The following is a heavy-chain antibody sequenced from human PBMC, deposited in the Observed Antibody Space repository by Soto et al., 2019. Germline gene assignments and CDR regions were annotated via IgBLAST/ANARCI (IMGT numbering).Heavy chain of an antibody. J-gene: IGHJ4*02. V-gene: IGHV3-74*01. CDR1: GFTFSGDW. D-gene: IGHD4-17*01. CDR2: IDPYDTGI. CDR3: TSETSGARDY. Sequence: EVQLVESGGGLVQPGGSLRLSCRDSGFTFSGDWMHWVRQAPGKGLDWVSRIDPYDTGISYADSVKGRFTISRDNAKSTLYLQMNSLRPEDTAVYYCTSETSGARDYWGQGTLVTVSS.